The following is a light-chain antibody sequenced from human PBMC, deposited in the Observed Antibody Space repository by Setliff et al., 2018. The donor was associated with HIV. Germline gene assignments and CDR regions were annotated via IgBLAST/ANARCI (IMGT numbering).Light chain of an antibody. Sequence: SVLTQPPSASGTPGQRVTISCSGSNSNIGSDTVNWYQQLPGTAPKLLIYSNNQRPSGVPDRFSGSKSGTSASLAISGLQSEDEAVYYCATWDDSLNGQVFGTGTKVTVL. V-gene: IGLV1-44*01. CDR1: NSNIGSDT. CDR2: SNN. J-gene: IGLJ1*01. CDR3: ATWDDSLNGQV.